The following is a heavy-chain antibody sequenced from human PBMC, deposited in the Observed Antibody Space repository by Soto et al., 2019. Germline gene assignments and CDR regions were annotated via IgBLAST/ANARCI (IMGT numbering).Heavy chain of an antibody. Sequence: ASVKVSCKASGFTFTSSAVQWVRQARVQRLEWIGWIVVGSGNTNYAQKFQERVTITRDMSTSTAYMELSSQRSEDTAVYYCAATSSGCSLTSYYYYGMGVWRRGST. CDR3: AATSSGCSLTSYYYYGMGV. CDR1: GFTFTSSA. J-gene: IGHJ6*04. CDR2: IVVGSGNT. D-gene: IGHD6-25*01. V-gene: IGHV1-58*01.